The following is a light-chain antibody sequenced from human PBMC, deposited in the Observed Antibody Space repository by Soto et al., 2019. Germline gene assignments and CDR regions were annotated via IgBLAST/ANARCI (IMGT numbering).Light chain of an antibody. Sequence: QPVLTQPPSVSGAPGQGVTIFCTGSSSNIGAGYGVNWYKQLPSTAPKLLIYGSGNRPSGVPDRFSGSKSGTSASLAITGLQAEDEADYYCQSYDSSLRGGVFGAGTKLTVL. CDR2: GSG. CDR1: SSNIGAGYG. CDR3: QSYDSSLRGGV. V-gene: IGLV1-40*01. J-gene: IGLJ1*01.